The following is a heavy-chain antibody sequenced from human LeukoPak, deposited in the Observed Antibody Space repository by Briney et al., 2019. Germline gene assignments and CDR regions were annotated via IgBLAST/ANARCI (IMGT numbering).Heavy chain of an antibody. CDR1: GFTFSSYA. Sequence: QAGGSLRLSCAASGFTFSSYAMSRVRQAPGKGLEWVSAISGSGGSTYYADSVKGRFTISRDNSKNTLYLQMNSLRAEDMAVYYCASEPWYYYDSSGFTLPFDYWGQGTLVTVSS. CDR3: ASEPWYYYDSSGFTLPFDY. J-gene: IGHJ4*02. D-gene: IGHD3-22*01. CDR2: ISGSGGST. V-gene: IGHV3-23*01.